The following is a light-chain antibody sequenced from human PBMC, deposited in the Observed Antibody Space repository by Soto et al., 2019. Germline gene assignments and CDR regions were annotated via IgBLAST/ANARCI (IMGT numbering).Light chain of an antibody. Sequence: QSALTQPASLSGSPGQSITISCTGTSSDIGAYDYVSWYQQHPGKAPKLMIYEVNNRPSGVSNRFSGSKSGNTASLTISGLQAEDEADYYCSSYTSSSTLYVFGTGTQLTVL. J-gene: IGLJ1*01. CDR1: SSDIGAYDY. CDR2: EVN. V-gene: IGLV2-14*01. CDR3: SSYTSSSTLYV.